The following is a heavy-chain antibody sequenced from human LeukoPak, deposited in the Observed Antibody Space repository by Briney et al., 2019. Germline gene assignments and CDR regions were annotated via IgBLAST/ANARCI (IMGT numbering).Heavy chain of an antibody. V-gene: IGHV3-53*01. CDR1: AFTSRTNY. J-gene: IGHJ4*02. D-gene: IGHD3-3*01. CDR2: FYSGGNT. CDR3: AGRTTIFGPSNY. Sequence: GSLRLSCAASAFTSRTNYMSWVRQPPAEGVEWVSVFYSGGNTYYADSVKGRFTISRDNSKNRVYLQMNSLRGEDTAVYFCAGRTTIFGPSNYGGQGTLVTVSS.